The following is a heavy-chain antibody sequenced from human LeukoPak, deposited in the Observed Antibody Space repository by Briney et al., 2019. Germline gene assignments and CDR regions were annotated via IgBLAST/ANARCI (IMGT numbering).Heavy chain of an antibody. J-gene: IGHJ4*02. CDR2: IRYDGSNK. CDR1: GFTFSSYG. V-gene: IGHV3-30*02. Sequence: PGGSLRLSCAASGFTFSSYGMHWVRQAPGKGLEWVAFIRYDGSNKYYADSVKGRFTISRDNSKNTLYLQMNSLRAEDTAVYYCAKALREEVTTPLHWGQGTLVTVSS. CDR3: AKALREEVTTPLH. D-gene: IGHD4-17*01.